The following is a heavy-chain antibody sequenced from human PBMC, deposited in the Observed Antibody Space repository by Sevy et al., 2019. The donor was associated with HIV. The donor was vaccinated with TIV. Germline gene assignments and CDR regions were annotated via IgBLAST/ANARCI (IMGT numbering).Heavy chain of an antibody. Sequence: ASVKVSCKVSGDTLNVLSMHWVRQAPGKGLEWMATFDPEDDETFYAQKFQGRVTLTEDTPTGTAYMGLSSLRSEDTALYFCATTKDYYDSSGYPFDDWGQGTLVTVSS. D-gene: IGHD3-22*01. CDR3: ATTKDYYDSSGYPFDD. J-gene: IGHJ4*02. CDR2: FDPEDDET. V-gene: IGHV1-24*01. CDR1: GDTLNVLS.